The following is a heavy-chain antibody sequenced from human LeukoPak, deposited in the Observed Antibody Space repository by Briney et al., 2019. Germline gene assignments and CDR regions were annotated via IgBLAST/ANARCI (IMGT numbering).Heavy chain of an antibody. CDR3: ARARSGYGWFDP. CDR1: GGSFRGYY. D-gene: IGHD5-12*01. Sequence: SETLSLTCAVYGGSFRGYYWSWIRQPPGKGLEWIGEINHSGSTNYNPSLKSRVTISVDTSKNQFSLKLSSVIAADTAVYYCARARSGYGWFDPWGQGTLVTASS. V-gene: IGHV4-34*01. J-gene: IGHJ5*02. CDR2: INHSGST.